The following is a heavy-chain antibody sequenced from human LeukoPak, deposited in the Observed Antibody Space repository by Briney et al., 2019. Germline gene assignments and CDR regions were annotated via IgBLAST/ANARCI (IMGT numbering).Heavy chain of an antibody. CDR3: AKVVRIAVAGDFDY. CDR2: INWNGGST. CDR1: GFTFDDYG. Sequence: PGGSLRLSCAASGFTFDDYGMSWVRHAPGKGLEWVSGINWNGGSTGYADSVKGRFTISRDNAKNSLYLQMNSLRAEDTAVYYCAKVVRIAVAGDFDYWGQGTLVTVSS. V-gene: IGHV3-20*04. D-gene: IGHD6-19*01. J-gene: IGHJ4*02.